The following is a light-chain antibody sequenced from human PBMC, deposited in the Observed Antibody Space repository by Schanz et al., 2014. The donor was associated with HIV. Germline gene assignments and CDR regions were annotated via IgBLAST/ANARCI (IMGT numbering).Light chain of an antibody. V-gene: IGKV1-17*01. CDR2: AAF. CDR3: QQLNSYPLT. CDR1: QSISIS. J-gene: IGKJ4*01. Sequence: DIQMTQSPSSLSASVGDRVTITCRASQSISISLNWYQQKPGKAPKLLIFAAFSLQGGVPSRFSGSGSGTEFTLTISSLQPEDFATYYCQQLNSYPLTFGGGTKVEIK.